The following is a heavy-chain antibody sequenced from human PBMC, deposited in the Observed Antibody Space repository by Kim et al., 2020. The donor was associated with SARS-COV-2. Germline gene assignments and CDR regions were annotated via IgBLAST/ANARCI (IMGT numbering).Heavy chain of an antibody. D-gene: IGHD2-15*01. J-gene: IGHJ4*02. CDR1: GGSISSYY. Sequence: SETLSLTCTVSGGSISSYYWSWIRQPPGKGLEWIGYIYYSGSTNYNPSLKSRVTISVDTSKNQFSLKLSSVTAADTAVYYCARGECSGGSCYLFDYWGQGTLVTVSS. CDR2: IYYSGST. CDR3: ARGECSGGSCYLFDY. V-gene: IGHV4-59*13.